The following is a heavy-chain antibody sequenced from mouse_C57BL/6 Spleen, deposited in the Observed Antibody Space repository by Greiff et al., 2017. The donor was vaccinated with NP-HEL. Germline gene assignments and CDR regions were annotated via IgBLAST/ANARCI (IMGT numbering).Heavy chain of an antibody. CDR1: GYTFTGYW. CDR2: ILPGSVST. J-gene: IGHJ3*01. D-gene: IGHD2-13*01. CDR3: TGRHFRDGAY. V-gene: IGHV1-9*01. Sequence: VQLQQSGAELMKPGASVKLSCKATGYTFTGYWIEWVKQRPGHGLEWIGEILPGSVSTNYNEKFKGKATFTADTSSNTAYMQLSSLTPEYSAIYYCTGRHFRDGAYWGQGTLVTVSA.